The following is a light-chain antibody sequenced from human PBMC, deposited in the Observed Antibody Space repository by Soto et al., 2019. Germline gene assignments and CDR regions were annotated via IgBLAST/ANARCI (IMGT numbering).Light chain of an antibody. CDR1: QSVGSN. V-gene: IGKV3-15*01. Sequence: EIVMTQSPATLSVSPGERATLSCRASQSVGSNLAWYQQKPGQAPRLLIYGASTRATGNPARFSGSGSGTGFTLTISSLQTEDFAIYFCQQYNNWPPDRTFGQGTKVEIK. CDR2: GAS. CDR3: QQYNNWPPDRT. J-gene: IGKJ1*01.